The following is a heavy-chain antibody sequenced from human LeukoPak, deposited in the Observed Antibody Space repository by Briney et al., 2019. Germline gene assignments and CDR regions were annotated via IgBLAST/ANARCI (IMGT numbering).Heavy chain of an antibody. J-gene: IGHJ4*02. CDR3: ARDLDSYGDY. CDR1: GFTVSSSY. CDR2: IYIDGST. D-gene: IGHD5-18*01. Sequence: GESLRLSCAASGFTVSSSYMSWVRQAPGKGLEWVSVIYIDGSTYYADSVKGRFSISRDNSKNTLYLQMNNLRAEDTAVYYCARDLDSYGDYWGQGTLVTVSS. V-gene: IGHV3-66*01.